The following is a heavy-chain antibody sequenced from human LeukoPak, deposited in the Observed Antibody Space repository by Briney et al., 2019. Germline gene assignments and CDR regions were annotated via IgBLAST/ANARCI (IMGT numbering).Heavy chain of an antibody. V-gene: IGHV4-34*01. Sequence: SETLSLTCAVYGGSFSGYYWSWIRQPPGKGLEWIGEIYHSGSTNYNPSLKSRVTISVDKSKNQFSLKLSSVTAADTAVYYCARAPAVAGTRVWFDPWGQGTLVTVSS. D-gene: IGHD6-19*01. CDR3: ARAPAVAGTRVWFDP. CDR1: GGSFSGYY. CDR2: IYHSGST. J-gene: IGHJ5*02.